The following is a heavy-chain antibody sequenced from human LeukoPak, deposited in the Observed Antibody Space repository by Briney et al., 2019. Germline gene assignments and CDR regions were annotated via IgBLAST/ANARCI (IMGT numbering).Heavy chain of an antibody. Sequence: SETLSLTCAVYGGSFSGYYWSWIRQPPGKGLEWIGEINHSGSTNYNPSLKSRVTISVDTSKNQFSLKLSSVTAADTAVYYCARADYSKRALCYWGQGTLVTVSS. D-gene: IGHD4-11*01. CDR3: ARADYSKRALCY. V-gene: IGHV4-34*01. CDR1: GGSFSGYY. CDR2: INHSGST. J-gene: IGHJ4*02.